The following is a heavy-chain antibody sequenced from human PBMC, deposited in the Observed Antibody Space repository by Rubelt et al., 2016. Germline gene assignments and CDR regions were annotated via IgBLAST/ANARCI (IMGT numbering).Heavy chain of an antibody. D-gene: IGHD4-11*01. V-gene: IGHV3-9*01. CDR1: GFTLDDYA. CDR2: ISWNSGSI. J-gene: IGHJ6*02. Sequence: LDDAGGGLVQPGRSLRLSCAASGFTLDDYAMHWVRQAPGKGLEWVSGISWNSGSIAYADSVKGRFTISRDNAKNSLYLQMNSLRAEDTALYYCARGRRGDTVTTYYYGMDVWGQGTTVTVSS. CDR3: ARGRRGDTVTTYYYGMDV.